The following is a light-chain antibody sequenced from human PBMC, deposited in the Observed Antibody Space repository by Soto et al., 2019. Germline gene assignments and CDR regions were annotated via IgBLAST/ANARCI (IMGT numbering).Light chain of an antibody. CDR2: DVS. V-gene: IGLV2-14*01. CDR3: SSYTSSSTHLCV. J-gene: IGLJ1*01. Sequence: QSVLTQPASVSGSPGQSITISCTGTSSDVGGYNYVSWYQQHPGKAPKLMIYDVSNRPSGVSNRFSGSKSGNTASLTISGLQAEDEAYYYCSSYTSSSTHLCVFGTGTKVTVL. CDR1: SSDVGGYNY.